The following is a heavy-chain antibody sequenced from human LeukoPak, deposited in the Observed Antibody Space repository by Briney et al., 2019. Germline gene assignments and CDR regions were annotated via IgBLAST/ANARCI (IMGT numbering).Heavy chain of an antibody. CDR3: ARGALQLIAARRGDFDY. Sequence: ASVKVSCKASGYTFTSYAMNWVRQAPGQGLEWMGWINTNTGNPTYAQGFTGRFVFSLDTSVSTAYLQISSLKAEDTAVYYCARGALQLIAARRGDFDYWGQGTLVTVSS. V-gene: IGHV7-4-1*02. CDR2: INTNTGNP. D-gene: IGHD6-6*01. J-gene: IGHJ4*02. CDR1: GYTFTSYA.